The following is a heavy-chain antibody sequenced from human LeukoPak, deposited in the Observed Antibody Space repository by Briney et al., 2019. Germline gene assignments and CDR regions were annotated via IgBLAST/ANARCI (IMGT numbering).Heavy chain of an antibody. J-gene: IGHJ5*02. D-gene: IGHD4-17*01. CDR3: ARGSYGEGAVRNNWFDP. CDR2: IIPILGIA. CDR1: GGTFSSYT. Sequence: VASVKVSCKASGGTFSSYTISWVRHAPGQGLEWMGRIIPILGIANYAQKFQGRVTITADKSTSTAYMELSSLRSEDTAVYYCARGSYGEGAVRNNWFDPWGQGTLVTVSS. V-gene: IGHV1-69*02.